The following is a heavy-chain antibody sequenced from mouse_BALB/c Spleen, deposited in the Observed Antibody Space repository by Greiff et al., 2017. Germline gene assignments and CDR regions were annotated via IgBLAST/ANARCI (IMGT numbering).Heavy chain of an antibody. CDR2: ISNGGGST. Sequence: EVQVVESGGGLVQPGGSLKLSCAASGFTFSSYTMSWVRQTPEKRLEWVAYISNGGGSTYYPDTVKGRFTISRDNAKNTLYLQMSSLKSEDTAMYYCARRGYYGSSPYWYFDVWGAGTTGTVSA. V-gene: IGHV5-12-2*01. J-gene: IGHJ1*01. CDR3: ARRGYYGSSPYWYFDV. CDR1: GFTFSSYT. D-gene: IGHD1-1*01.